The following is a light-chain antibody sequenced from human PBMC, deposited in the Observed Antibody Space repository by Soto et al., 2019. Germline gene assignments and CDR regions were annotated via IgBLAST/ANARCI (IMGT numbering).Light chain of an antibody. CDR1: SSDVGGYNY. V-gene: IGLV2-8*01. CDR2: EVN. Sequence: QSPLTQPPSASGSPGQSFTISCTGTSSDVGGYNYVSWYQQYPGKAPKLMIYEVNKRPSGVPDRFSGSKYGNTASLTVSGLQAEDEADYYCSSYAGSNNFVVFGGGTKVTVL. CDR3: SSYAGSNNFVV. J-gene: IGLJ2*01.